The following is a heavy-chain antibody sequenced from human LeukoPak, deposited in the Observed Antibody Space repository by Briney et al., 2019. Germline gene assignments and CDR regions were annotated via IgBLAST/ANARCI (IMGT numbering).Heavy chain of an antibody. J-gene: IGHJ4*02. CDR3: ARGRFLEWLLVDY. V-gene: IGHV1-2*02. CDR2: INPNSGGT. Sequence: ASVKVSCKASGYTFTGYYIHWVRQAPGQGLEWMGWINPNSGGTNYAQKFQGRVTMTRDTSISTAYMELSRLKYDDTAMYYCARGRFLEWLLVDYWGQGTLVTVSS. CDR1: GYTFTGYY. D-gene: IGHD3-3*01.